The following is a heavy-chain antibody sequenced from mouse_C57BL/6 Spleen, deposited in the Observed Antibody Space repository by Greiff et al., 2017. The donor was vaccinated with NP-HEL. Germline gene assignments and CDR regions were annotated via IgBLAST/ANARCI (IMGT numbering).Heavy chain of an antibody. CDR3: ARRVYYAMDY. CDR1: GFTFSSYA. V-gene: IGHV5-4*01. Sequence: EVQGVESGGGLVKPGGSLKLSCAASGFTFSSYAMSWVRQTPEKRLEWVATISDGGSYTYYPDNVKGRFTISRDNAKNNLYLQMSHLKSEDTAMYYCARRVYYAMDYWGQGTSVTVSS. J-gene: IGHJ4*01. CDR2: ISDGGSYT.